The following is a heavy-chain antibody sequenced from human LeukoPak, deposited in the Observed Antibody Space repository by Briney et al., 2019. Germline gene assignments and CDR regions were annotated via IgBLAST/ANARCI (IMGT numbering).Heavy chain of an antibody. CDR3: ARSPPAAAGDFDY. V-gene: IGHV4-59*01. CDR1: GGSISSYY. D-gene: IGHD6-13*01. CDR2: IYYSGST. J-gene: IGHJ4*02. Sequence: SEILSLTCTVSGGSISSYYWSWIRQPPGKGLEWIGYIYYSGSTNYNPSLKSRVTISVDTSKNQFSLKLSSVTAADTAVYYCARSPPAAAGDFDYWGQGTLVTVSS.